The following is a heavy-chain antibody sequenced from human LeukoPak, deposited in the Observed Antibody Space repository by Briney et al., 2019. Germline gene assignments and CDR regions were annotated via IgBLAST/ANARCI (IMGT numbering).Heavy chain of an antibody. V-gene: IGHV4-59*12. CDR2: IYYSGST. Sequence: SETLSLTCTVSGGSMSSYYWSWIRQSPGKGLEWIGYIYYSGSTNYNPSLKSRVTISVDTSKNQFSLKLSSVTAADTAVYYCARDTGQYTPGTPGFTRFDPWGQGTLVTVSS. CDR3: ARDTGQYTPGTPGFTRFDP. J-gene: IGHJ5*02. CDR1: GGSMSSYY. D-gene: IGHD2-15*01.